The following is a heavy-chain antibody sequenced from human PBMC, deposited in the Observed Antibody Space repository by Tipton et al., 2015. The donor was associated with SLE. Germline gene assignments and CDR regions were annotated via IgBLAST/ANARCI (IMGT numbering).Heavy chain of an antibody. J-gene: IGHJ4*02. CDR1: RGSFTDYY. V-gene: IGHV4-34*01. CDR2: ISHRGIT. D-gene: IGHD5-24*01. Sequence: TLSLTCAVSRGSFTDYYWSWIRQPPGKGPEWIGEISHRGITNYNPSLKSRVTISVDKSKNQFSLKLSSVTAADTAVYYCAREQWLQSAPFDYWGQGTLVTVSS. CDR3: AREQWLQSAPFDY.